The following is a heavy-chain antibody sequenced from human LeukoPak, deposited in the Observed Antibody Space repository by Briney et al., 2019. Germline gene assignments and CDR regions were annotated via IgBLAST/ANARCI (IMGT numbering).Heavy chain of an antibody. D-gene: IGHD5-18*01. CDR2: ISSSSSYI. Sequence: GGSLRLSCAASGFTFSSYAMSWVRQAPGKGLEWVSSISSSSSYIYYADSVKGRFTISRDNAKNSLYLQMNSLRAEDTAVYYCARAQSSDTAMVHFDYWGQGTLVTVSS. CDR3: ARAQSSDTAMVHFDY. CDR1: GFTFSSYA. V-gene: IGHV3-21*01. J-gene: IGHJ4*02.